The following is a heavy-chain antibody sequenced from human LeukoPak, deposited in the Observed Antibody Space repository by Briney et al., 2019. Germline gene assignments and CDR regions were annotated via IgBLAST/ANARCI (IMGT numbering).Heavy chain of an antibody. CDR2: ISSSGSTI. V-gene: IGHV3-11*01. D-gene: IGHD3-22*01. Sequence: GGSLRLSCAASGFTFSDYYMSWIRQAPGKGLEWVSYISSSGSTIYYADSVKGRFTISRDNAKNSLYLQMNSLRAEDTAVYYCALSSDYQRYFDYWGPGTLVTVSS. J-gene: IGHJ4*02. CDR3: ALSSDYQRYFDY. CDR1: GFTFSDYY.